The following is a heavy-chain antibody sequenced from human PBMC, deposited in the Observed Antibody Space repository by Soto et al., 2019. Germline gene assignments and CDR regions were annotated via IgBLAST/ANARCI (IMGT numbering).Heavy chain of an antibody. D-gene: IGHD3-10*01. CDR3: ASFDGTLVRGGRSSPYEMDV. Sequence: QVLLVQSGPEVKKPGSSVKVSCKASGGTFNNYAINWVRQAPGKGLEWMGGIIPTFGTGNHEQKFQGRVTITADDSTTTAYMELNSLRSEDTAIDYCASFDGTLVRGGRSSPYEMDVWGQGTTVIVSS. V-gene: IGHV1-69*01. J-gene: IGHJ6*02. CDR2: IIPTFGTG. CDR1: GGTFNNYA.